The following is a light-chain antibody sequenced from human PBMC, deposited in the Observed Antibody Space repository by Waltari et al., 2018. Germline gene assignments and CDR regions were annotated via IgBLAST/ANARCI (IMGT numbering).Light chain of an antibody. CDR3: QQYYTVPYS. Sequence: DIQMTQSPSSLSASVGDRVTITCQASQDINKYLNWFQQRPGKAPRVLIYDASDLETGVPSRFSGNGSGTDFSLTISSLQPVDIGRYYCQQYYTVPYSFGQGTTLELK. V-gene: IGKV1-33*01. CDR2: DAS. J-gene: IGKJ2*01. CDR1: QDINKY.